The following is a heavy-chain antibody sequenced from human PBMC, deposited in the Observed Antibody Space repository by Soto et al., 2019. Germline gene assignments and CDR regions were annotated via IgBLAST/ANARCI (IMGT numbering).Heavy chain of an antibody. V-gene: IGHV1-69*01. CDR3: ARGLHATRGSYYFDS. CDR1: GGTFSSYA. Sequence: QEQLVQSGTEMRKPGSSVNVSCRASGGTFSSYALGWVRQAPGQGLEWMGGIIPVFGTSYTAQKFQGRVTITAVESTGTAYMELSSLRVEDTAVYFCARGLHATRGSYYFDSWGQGTLVTVSS. CDR2: IIPVFGTS. D-gene: IGHD3-16*01. J-gene: IGHJ4*02.